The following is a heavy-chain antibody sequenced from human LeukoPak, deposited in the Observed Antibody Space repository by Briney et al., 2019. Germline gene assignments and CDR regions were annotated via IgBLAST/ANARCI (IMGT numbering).Heavy chain of an antibody. CDR3: AREPLDSSGYGDY. V-gene: IGHV3-72*01. J-gene: IGHJ4*02. CDR1: GFTFSDHY. Sequence: PGGSLRLSCAASGFTFSDHYMDWLRQAPGKGLEWVGRTRNKANRYTTEYAASVKGRFTISRDDSKNSLYLQMNSLKTEDTAVYYCAREPLDSSGYGDYWGQGTLVTVSS. D-gene: IGHD3-22*01. CDR2: TRNKANRYTT.